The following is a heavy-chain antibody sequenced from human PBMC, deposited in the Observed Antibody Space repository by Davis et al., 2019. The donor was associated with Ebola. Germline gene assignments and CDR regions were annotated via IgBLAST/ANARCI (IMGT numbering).Heavy chain of an antibody. D-gene: IGHD2-2*01. CDR3: SCSSTSSRADV. CDR1: GFTFSGSA. J-gene: IGHJ6*02. Sequence: GESLKISCAASGFTFSGSAMHWVRQASGKGLEWVGRIRSKANSYATAYAASVKGRFTISRDDSKNTAYLQMNSLKTEGTAVYYCSCSSTSSRADVWGQGTTVTVSS. CDR2: IRSKANSYAT. V-gene: IGHV3-73*01.